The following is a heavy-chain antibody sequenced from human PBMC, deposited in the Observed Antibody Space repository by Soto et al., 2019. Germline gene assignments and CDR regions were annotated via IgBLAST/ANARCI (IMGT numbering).Heavy chain of an antibody. CDR3: ARSDYDFWSGSSGYYYYGMDV. Sequence: ASAKVSCKASGYTFTSYAMHWVRQAPGHRLEWMGWINAGNGNTKYSQKFQGRVTITRDTSASTAYMELSSLRSEDTAVYYCARSDYDFWSGSSGYYYYGMDVWGQGTTVTVSS. J-gene: IGHJ6*02. V-gene: IGHV1-3*01. CDR1: GYTFTSYA. CDR2: INAGNGNT. D-gene: IGHD3-3*01.